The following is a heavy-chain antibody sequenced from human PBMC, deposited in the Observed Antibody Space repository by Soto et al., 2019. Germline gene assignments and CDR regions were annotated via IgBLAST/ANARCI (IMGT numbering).Heavy chain of an antibody. Sequence: SETLSLTCAVYGESFSLYHCSWIRQPPGKGLEWIGEISHSGSTNYNPSLKSRVTISVDTSKNQFSLKLRSLTAADTAVYYCARGLGGRSDFSGQGDLVTVSS. J-gene: IGHJ4*02. CDR2: ISHSGST. CDR1: GESFSLYH. CDR3: ARGLGGRSDF. V-gene: IGHV4-34*01.